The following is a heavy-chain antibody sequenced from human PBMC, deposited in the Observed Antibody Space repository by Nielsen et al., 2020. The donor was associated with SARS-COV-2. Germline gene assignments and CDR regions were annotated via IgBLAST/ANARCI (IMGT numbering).Heavy chain of an antibody. CDR3: ARGINYYYDSSGPKGDH. CDR1: GYSFTSYW. Sequence: GESLKISCKGSGYSFTSYWIGWVRQMPGKGLEWMGIIYPGDSDTRYSPSFQGQVTISADKSISTAYLQWSSLKASDTAMYYCARGINYYYDSSGPKGDHWGQGTLVTVSS. CDR2: IYPGDSDT. D-gene: IGHD3-22*01. V-gene: IGHV5-51*01. J-gene: IGHJ4*02.